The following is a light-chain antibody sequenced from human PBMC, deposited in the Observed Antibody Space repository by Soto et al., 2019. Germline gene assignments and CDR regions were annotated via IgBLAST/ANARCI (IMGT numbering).Light chain of an antibody. V-gene: IGKV3-11*01. CDR3: QQRSNWPPIT. CDR1: QSIAGY. CDR2: DTS. Sequence: EIVFTQSPATPSLSPGERAPLSCRASQSIAGYLAWYQKKPGQAPRLLIYDTSNRVTGVPARFSGSGSGTDFTLSISSLEPEDFAVYYCQQRSNWPPITFGQGTRLEIK. J-gene: IGKJ5*01.